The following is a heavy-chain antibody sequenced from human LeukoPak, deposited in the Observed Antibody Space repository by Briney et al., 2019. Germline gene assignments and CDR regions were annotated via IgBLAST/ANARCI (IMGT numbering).Heavy chain of an antibody. J-gene: IGHJ4*02. V-gene: IGHV4-59*08. CDR3: ARHDYGGNPHY. CDR1: GGSISSYY. CDR2: IYYSGST. D-gene: IGHD4-23*01. Sequence: SETLSLTCTVSGGSISSYYWSWIRQPPGKGLEWIGYIYYSGSTNYNPSLKSRVTISVDTSKNQFSLRLSSVTAADTAVYYCARHDYGGNPHYWGQGTLVTVSS.